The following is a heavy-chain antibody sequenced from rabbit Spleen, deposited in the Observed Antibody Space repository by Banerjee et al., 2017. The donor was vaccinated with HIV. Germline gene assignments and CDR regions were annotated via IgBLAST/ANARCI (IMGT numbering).Heavy chain of an antibody. CDR1: GFSFSSSYW. D-gene: IGHD1-1*01. J-gene: IGHJ2*01. Sequence: QEQLEESGGDLVKPEGSLTLTCTASGFSFSSSYWICWVRQAPGKGLEWIACIYAGSSGSTYYASWAKGRFTISKTSSTTVTLQMTSLTAADTATYFCARNYVNAFDPWGQGTLVTVS. V-gene: IGHV1S45*01. CDR2: IYAGSSGST. CDR3: ARNYVNAFDP.